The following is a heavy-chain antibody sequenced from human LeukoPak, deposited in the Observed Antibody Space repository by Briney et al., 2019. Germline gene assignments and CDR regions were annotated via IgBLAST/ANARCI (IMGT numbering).Heavy chain of an antibody. CDR1: GYTFTTYH. D-gene: IGHD3-10*01. J-gene: IGHJ4*02. CDR2: INAYNGNT. V-gene: IGHV1-18*01. Sequence: GASVKVPCKASGYTFTTYHINWVRQAPGQGLEWMGRINAYNGNTNYEQKLQGRVIMTTDTSTSTVYMELRSLRSDDTAVYYCARGGRGNFDYWGQGTLVTVSS. CDR3: ARGGRGNFDY.